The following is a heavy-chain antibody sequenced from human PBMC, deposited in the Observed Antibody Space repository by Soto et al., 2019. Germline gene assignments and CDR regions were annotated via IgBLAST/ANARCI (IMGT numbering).Heavy chain of an antibody. D-gene: IGHD3-10*01. CDR2: IYYSGST. J-gene: IGHJ4*02. Sequence: PSETLSLTCTVSGGSISSYYWSWIRQPPGKGLEWIGYIYYSGSTNYNPSLKSRVTISVDTSKNQFSLKLSSVTAADTAVYYCARYGSGSYYKSSYFDYWGQGTLVTVSS. V-gene: IGHV4-59*01. CDR3: ARYGSGSYYKSSYFDY. CDR1: GGSISSYY.